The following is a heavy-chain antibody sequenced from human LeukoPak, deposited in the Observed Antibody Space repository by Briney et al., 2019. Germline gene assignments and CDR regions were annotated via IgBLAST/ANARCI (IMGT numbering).Heavy chain of an antibody. CDR2: ISAYNGNT. V-gene: IGHV1-18*01. CDR3: ARHGDYTYYYYGMDV. J-gene: IGHJ6*02. Sequence: GASVKVSCTASGYTFTSYGISWVRQAPGQGLEWMGWISAYNGNTNYAQKLQGRVTMTTDTSTSTAYMELRSLRSDDTAVYYCARHGDYTYYYYGMDVWGQGTTVTVSS. D-gene: IGHD4-17*01. CDR1: GYTFTSYG.